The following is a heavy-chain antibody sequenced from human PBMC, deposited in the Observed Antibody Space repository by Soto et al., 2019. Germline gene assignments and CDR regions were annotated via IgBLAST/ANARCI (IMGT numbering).Heavy chain of an antibody. Sequence: QVQLVQSGAEVKKPGSSVKVSCKASGGTFSIYSINWVRQAPGQGLEWMGEIIPIFGTANYAQKFQGRVTITADESTSTAYMELSSLRSEDTAVYYCAREGGRHSGGIDYWGQGTLVTVSS. CDR1: GGTFSIYS. V-gene: IGHV1-69*01. CDR2: IIPIFGTA. D-gene: IGHD1-26*01. CDR3: AREGGRHSGGIDY. J-gene: IGHJ4*02.